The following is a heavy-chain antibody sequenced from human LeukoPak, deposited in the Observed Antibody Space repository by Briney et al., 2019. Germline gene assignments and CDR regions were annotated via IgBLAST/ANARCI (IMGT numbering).Heavy chain of an antibody. CDR2: IKKDGSEK. CDR3: AKNGDRGAYCSGGTCYPYYYYYMDV. CDR1: GFTFSSYW. J-gene: IGHJ6*03. D-gene: IGHD2-15*01. Sequence: GGSLRLSCAASGFTFSSYWMSWVRQAPGKGLEWVANIKKDGSEKYYVDSVKGRFTISRDNAKTSLYLQMNSLRAEDTAIYYCAKNGDRGAYCSGGTCYPYYYYYMDVWGKGTTVTISS. V-gene: IGHV3-7*03.